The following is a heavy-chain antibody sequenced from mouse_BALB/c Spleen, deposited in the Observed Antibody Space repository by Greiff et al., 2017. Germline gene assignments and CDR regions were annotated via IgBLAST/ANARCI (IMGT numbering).Heavy chain of an antibody. V-gene: IGHV2-2-2*01. CDR1: GFSLTSYG. CDR2: IWSGGST. Sequence: VQLQQSGPGLVQPSQSLSITCTVSGFSLTSYGVHWVRQSPGKGLEWLGVIWSGGSTDYNAAFISRLSISKDNSKSQVFFKMNSLQADDTAIYYCVRKGLLRLRGAMDYWGQGTSVTVSS. J-gene: IGHJ4*01. CDR3: VRKGLLRLRGAMDY. D-gene: IGHD1-2*01.